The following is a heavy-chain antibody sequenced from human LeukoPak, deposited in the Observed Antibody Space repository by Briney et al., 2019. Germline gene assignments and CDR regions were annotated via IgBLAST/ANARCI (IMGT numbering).Heavy chain of an antibody. CDR1: GFTFGNYG. D-gene: IGHD2-15*01. CDR3: ARDAGYCSGGSCRSAFDP. CDR2: INWNGGST. V-gene: IGHV3-20*04. Sequence: GGSLRLSCAASGFTFGNYGMSWVRQAPGKGLEWVSGINWNGGSTGYADSVEGRFTISRDNAKNSQYLQMNSLRVEDTALYYCARDAGYCSGGSCRSAFDPWGQGTLVTVSS. J-gene: IGHJ5*02.